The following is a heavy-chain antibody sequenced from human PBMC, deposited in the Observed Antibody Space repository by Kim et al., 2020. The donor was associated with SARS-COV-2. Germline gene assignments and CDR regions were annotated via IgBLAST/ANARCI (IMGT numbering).Heavy chain of an antibody. CDR3: ASTHA. Sequence: YYSGSTNDTPPLKSRVTISVDTSKNQFSLKLSSVTAADTAVYYCASTHAWGQGTLVTVSS. J-gene: IGHJ5*02. V-gene: IGHV4-59*01. CDR2: YYSGST.